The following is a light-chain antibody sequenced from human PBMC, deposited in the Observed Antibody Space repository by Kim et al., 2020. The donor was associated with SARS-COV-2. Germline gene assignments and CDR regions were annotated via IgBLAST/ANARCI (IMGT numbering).Light chain of an antibody. J-gene: IGKJ5*01. V-gene: IGKV3-20*01. CDR2: GAS. CDR3: QQYGSSPPT. CDR1: QSVSSSY. Sequence: SPGDRATLACRASQSVSSSYLAWDQQKPGQAPRLLIYGASSRATGIPDRFSGSGSGTDFTLTISRLEPEDFAVYYCQQYGSSPPTFGQGTRLEIK.